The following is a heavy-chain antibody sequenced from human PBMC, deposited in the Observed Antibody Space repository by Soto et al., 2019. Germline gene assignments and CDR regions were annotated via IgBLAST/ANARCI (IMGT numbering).Heavy chain of an antibody. CDR1: GGSISSSSYY. CDR3: ARHPAIYYYYYMDV. V-gene: IGHV4-39*01. J-gene: IGHJ6*03. Sequence: SETLSLTCTVSGGSISSSSYYWGWIRQPPGKGLEWIGSIYYSGSTYYNPSLKSRVTISVETSKNQFSLKLSSVTAADTAVYYCARHPAIYYYYYMDVWGKGTTVTVSS. D-gene: IGHD2-2*01. CDR2: IYYSGST.